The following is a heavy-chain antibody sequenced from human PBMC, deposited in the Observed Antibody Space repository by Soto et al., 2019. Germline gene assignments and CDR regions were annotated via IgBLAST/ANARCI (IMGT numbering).Heavy chain of an antibody. Sequence: PGESLKISCKGSGYSFTSYWISRVRQMPGKGLEWMGRIDPSDSYTNYSPSFQGHVTISADKSISTAYLQWSSLKASDTAMYYCTREGSIVVVPAAITSYYYGMDVWGQGTTVTVSS. J-gene: IGHJ6*02. CDR2: IDPSDSYT. CDR1: GYSFTSYW. D-gene: IGHD2-2*02. V-gene: IGHV5-10-1*01. CDR3: TREGSIVVVPAAITSYYYGMDV.